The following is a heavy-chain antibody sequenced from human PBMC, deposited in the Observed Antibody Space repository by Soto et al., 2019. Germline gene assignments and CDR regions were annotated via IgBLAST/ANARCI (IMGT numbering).Heavy chain of an antibody. D-gene: IGHD3-16*01. V-gene: IGHV3-23*01. Sequence: LRLSCAASGFIFDTYAMSWVRQAPGKGLEWVSAISGSGGTTYYAASVKGRLTISRDNSKNTLYLQLNSLRAEDTTVYYCAKGRGRFKSGVQKTVDSWGQGTLVTVSS. J-gene: IGHJ4*02. CDR3: AKGRGRFKSGVQKTVDS. CDR2: ISGSGGTT. CDR1: GFIFDTYA.